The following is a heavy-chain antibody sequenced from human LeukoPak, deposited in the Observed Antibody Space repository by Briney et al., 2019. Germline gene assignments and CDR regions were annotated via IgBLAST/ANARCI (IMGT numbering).Heavy chain of an antibody. J-gene: IGHJ3*02. Sequence: GGSLRLSCAASGFTFTTYSMNWVRQAPGKGLEWVSYITTSSSTTYYADPVKGRFAISRDNAKNSLYLQMNSLRVEDTAVYYCARDLLASRSAFDIWGQGTMVTVSS. CDR3: ARDLLASRSAFDI. CDR2: ITTSSSTT. V-gene: IGHV3-48*01. CDR1: GFTFTTYS.